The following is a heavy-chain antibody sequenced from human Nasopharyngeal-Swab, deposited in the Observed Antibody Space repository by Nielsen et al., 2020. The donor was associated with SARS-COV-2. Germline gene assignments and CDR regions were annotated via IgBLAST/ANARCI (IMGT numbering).Heavy chain of an antibody. CDR3: ASPRHSYGTYYYGMDV. V-gene: IGHV3-74*01. D-gene: IGHD5-18*01. CDR2: INSDGSST. Sequence: GESLKISCAASGFTFSNYWMHWVRQAPGKGLVWVSRINSDGSSTSYADSVKGRFTISRDNAKNTLFLQMNSLRGEDTAVYYCASPRHSYGTYYYGMDVWGQGTTVTVSS. CDR1: GFTFSNYW. J-gene: IGHJ6*02.